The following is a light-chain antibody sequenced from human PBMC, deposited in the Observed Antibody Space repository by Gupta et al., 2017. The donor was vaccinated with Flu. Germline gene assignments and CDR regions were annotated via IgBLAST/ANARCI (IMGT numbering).Light chain of an antibody. CDR3: QQVDLWYT. Sequence: DIQMTQSPSTLSASVGDRVTITCRASQNIGSWLAWYQQKPGTAPKLLISKASSLESGFSSRFSGSGSGTDFTLTSSNLQPEDFATYYCQQVDLWYTFGQGTXLEMK. J-gene: IGKJ2*01. CDR2: KAS. V-gene: IGKV1-5*03. CDR1: QNIGSW.